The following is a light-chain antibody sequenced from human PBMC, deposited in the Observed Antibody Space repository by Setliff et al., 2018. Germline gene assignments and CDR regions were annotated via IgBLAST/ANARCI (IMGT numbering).Light chain of an antibody. J-gene: IGLJ1*01. CDR3: SSYASSSTLDV. CDR2: DVS. V-gene: IGLV2-14*03. CDR1: SSDVGGYNS. Sequence: QSVLTQPASVSGSPGQSITLSCTGTSSDVGGYNSVSWYQQHPGKAPKLMIYDVSNRPSGVSNRFSGSKSGNTASLTISGLQAEDEADYYCSSYASSSTLDVFGTGTKGTVL.